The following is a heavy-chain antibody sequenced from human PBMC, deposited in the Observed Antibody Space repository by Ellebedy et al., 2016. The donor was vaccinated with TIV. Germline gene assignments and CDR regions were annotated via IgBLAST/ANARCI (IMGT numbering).Heavy chain of an antibody. J-gene: IGHJ3*02. CDR1: GGSISSYY. CDR2: IYYSGST. V-gene: IGHV4-59*01. Sequence: MPSETLSLTCTVSGGSISSYYWSWIRQPPGKGLEWIGYIYYSGSTNYNPSLKSRVTISVDTSKNQFSLKLSSVTAADTAVYYCARVLSVSPYYYDSSGYPLEAFDIWGQGTMVTVSS. D-gene: IGHD3-22*01. CDR3: ARVLSVSPYYYDSSGYPLEAFDI.